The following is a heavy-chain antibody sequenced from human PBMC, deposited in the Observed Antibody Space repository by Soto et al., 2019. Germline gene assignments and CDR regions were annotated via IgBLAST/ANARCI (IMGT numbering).Heavy chain of an antibody. J-gene: IGHJ4*02. CDR3: ARDVQAAAGTS. CDR1: GFTFSSYG. CDR2: ISSSSSNI. D-gene: IGHD6-13*01. Sequence: GGSLRLSCAASGFTFSSYGMHWVRQAPGKGLEWVSSISSSSSNIYYADSVKGRFTISRDNAKNSLYLQMNSLRAEDTAVYYCARDVQAAAGTSWGQGTLVTVSS. V-gene: IGHV3-21*01.